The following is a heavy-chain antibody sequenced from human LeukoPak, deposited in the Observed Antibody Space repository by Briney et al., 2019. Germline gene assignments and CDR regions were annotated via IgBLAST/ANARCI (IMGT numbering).Heavy chain of an antibody. CDR2: IYDTGDI. CDR3: VKWYCSGVNCYYDC. V-gene: IGHV3-53*01. D-gene: IGHD2-15*01. J-gene: IGHJ4*02. Sequence: GGSLRLSCAASGFTVSNNYMSWVRQAPGKGLEWVSFIYDTGDIYYADSVRGRFTISRDNSKNTLYLQMHSLRAEDTAVYYCVKWYCSGVNCYYDCWGQGALVTVSS. CDR1: GFTVSNNY.